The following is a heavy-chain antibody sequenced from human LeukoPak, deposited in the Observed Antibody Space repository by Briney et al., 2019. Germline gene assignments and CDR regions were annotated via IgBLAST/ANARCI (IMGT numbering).Heavy chain of an antibody. V-gene: IGHV3-48*01. CDR1: GFTFSTYS. CDR2: ISSLSGTI. D-gene: IGHD2-21*01. J-gene: IGHJ4*02. CDR3: ARVYLQPIDIWPTPDY. Sequence: GGSLRLSCAASGFTFSTYSMNWVRQAPGKGLEWISYISSLSGTINYADSVKGRFTVSRDNAMNALYLQMNSLRAEDTAVYYCARVYLQPIDIWPTPDYWGQGTLVTVSS.